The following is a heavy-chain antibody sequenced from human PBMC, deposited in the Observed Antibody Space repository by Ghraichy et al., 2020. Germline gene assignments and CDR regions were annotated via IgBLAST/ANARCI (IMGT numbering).Heavy chain of an antibody. D-gene: IGHD3-16*01. Sequence: GGSLRLSCAASGFNFSYYAMSWVRQAPGKGLEWVSAISRTADSTYYSDSVEGRFTISRDNSKNTLYLQMDSLRAEDSAKYYCAFQVDMPTRDRGNYWGQGILVTVPS. CDR1: GFNFSYYA. CDR2: ISRTADST. CDR3: AFQVDMPTRDRGNY. V-gene: IGHV3-23*01. J-gene: IGHJ4*02.